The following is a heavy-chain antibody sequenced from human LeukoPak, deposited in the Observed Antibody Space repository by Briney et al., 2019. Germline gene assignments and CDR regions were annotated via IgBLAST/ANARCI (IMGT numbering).Heavy chain of an antibody. Sequence: GGSLRLSCAASGFTFSTYGMHWVRQAPGKGLEWVAFIRYDGSNKYYADSVKGRFTISRDNSKNTLYLQMNSLRAEDTAVYYCARFAYCGGDCLFPIDAFDIWGQGTMVTVSS. V-gene: IGHV3-30*02. CDR3: ARFAYCGGDCLFPIDAFDI. CDR2: IRYDGSNK. J-gene: IGHJ3*02. D-gene: IGHD2-21*02. CDR1: GFTFSTYG.